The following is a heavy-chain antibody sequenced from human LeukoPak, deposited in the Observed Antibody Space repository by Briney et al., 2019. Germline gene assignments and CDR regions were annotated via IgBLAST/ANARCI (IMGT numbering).Heavy chain of an antibody. CDR3: ARNPSTSMEF. CDR2: IKNDGSGT. V-gene: IGHV3-74*01. D-gene: IGHD5-18*01. Sequence: GGSLRRSCAASGFTFSNYWMHWVRQTPGKGLVWVSRIKNDGSGTIYADSVKGRFTISRDNAKNTLYLQMNSLSAEDTAVYYCARNPSTSMEFWGQGTLVTVSS. CDR1: GFTFSNYW. J-gene: IGHJ4*02.